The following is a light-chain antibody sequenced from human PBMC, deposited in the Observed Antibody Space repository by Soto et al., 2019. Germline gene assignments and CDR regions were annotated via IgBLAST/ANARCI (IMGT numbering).Light chain of an antibody. Sequence: EIVLTQSPDNLSVSPGERATLSSRASQSIATTLAWYQHKPGQAPRVHIYGASTRATDVPPRFSGSGSGTDFALTISSLQYYDFAVYYCQQYNNWPYSFGQGTKLAIK. J-gene: IGKJ2*01. CDR3: QQYNNWPYS. CDR2: GAS. CDR1: QSIATT. V-gene: IGKV3-15*01.